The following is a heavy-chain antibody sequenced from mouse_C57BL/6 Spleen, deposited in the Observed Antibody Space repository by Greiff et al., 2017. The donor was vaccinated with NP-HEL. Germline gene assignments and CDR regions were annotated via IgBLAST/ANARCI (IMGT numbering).Heavy chain of an antibody. CDR3: ARKRVTGTGAMDY. CDR1: GFTFSDYG. V-gene: IGHV5-17*01. J-gene: IGHJ4*01. D-gene: IGHD4-1*01. CDR2: ISSGSSTI. Sequence: EVKVEESGGGLVKPGGSLKLSCAASGFTFSDYGMHWVRQAPEKGLEWVAYISSGSSTIYYADTVKGRFTISRDNAKNTLFLQMTSLRSEDTAMYYCARKRVTGTGAMDYWGQGTSVTVSS.